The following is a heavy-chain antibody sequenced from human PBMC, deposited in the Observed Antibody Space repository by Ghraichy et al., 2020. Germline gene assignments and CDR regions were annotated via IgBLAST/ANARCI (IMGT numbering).Heavy chain of an antibody. Sequence: ASVKVSCKASGYTFTGYYMHWVRQAPGQGLEWMGRINPSSGGTNFAQKFQGRVTMTRDTSISTAYMELSRLRSDDTAVYFCARGPYNSEKNNWFDPWGQGTLVTVSS. D-gene: IGHD1-1*01. CDR3: ARGPYNSEKNNWFDP. CDR2: INPSSGGT. J-gene: IGHJ5*02. V-gene: IGHV1-2*06. CDR1: GYTFTGYY.